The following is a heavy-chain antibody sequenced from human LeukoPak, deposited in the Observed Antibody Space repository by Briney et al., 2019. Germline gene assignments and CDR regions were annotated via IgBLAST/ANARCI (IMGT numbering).Heavy chain of an antibody. J-gene: IGHJ6*02. CDR3: ARELHRYGMDV. CDR2: INSDGTST. CDR1: GFTFSSYW. Sequence: GGSLRLSCAASGFTFSSYWMHWVRQAPGKGLVWVSRINSDGTSTSYADSVKGRFTISRDNAKNTLYLQMNSLRAEDTAVYYCARELHRYGMDVWGQGTTVTVSS. V-gene: IGHV3-74*01.